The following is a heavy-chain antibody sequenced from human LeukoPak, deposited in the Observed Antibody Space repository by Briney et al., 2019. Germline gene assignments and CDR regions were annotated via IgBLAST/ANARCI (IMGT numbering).Heavy chain of an antibody. Sequence: ASVKVSCKASGYSFSDYYMHWVRQAPGQGLEWMGWINPNGGGTKYAQNFQGRVTMSVDTSKNQFSLKLSSVTAADTAVYYCARALRKNDFLDYWGQGTLVTVSS. CDR3: ARALRKNDFLDY. CDR1: GYSFSDYY. CDR2: INPNGGGT. J-gene: IGHJ4*02. D-gene: IGHD1-1*01. V-gene: IGHV1-2*02.